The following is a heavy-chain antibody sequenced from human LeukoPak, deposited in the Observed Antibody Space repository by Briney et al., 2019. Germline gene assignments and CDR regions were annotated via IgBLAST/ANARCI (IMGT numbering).Heavy chain of an antibody. D-gene: IGHD3-10*02. Sequence: GGSLRLSCAASGFTFNSYAMSWVRQAPGKGLEWVSVFSGNGESTDYADSVKGRFTISRDNSKNALYLQMNSLRAEDTAVYYCAKGNTMYTAYYFDYWGQGTLVTVSS. CDR3: AKGNTMYTAYYFDY. CDR2: FSGNGEST. J-gene: IGHJ4*02. V-gene: IGHV3-23*01. CDR1: GFTFNSYA.